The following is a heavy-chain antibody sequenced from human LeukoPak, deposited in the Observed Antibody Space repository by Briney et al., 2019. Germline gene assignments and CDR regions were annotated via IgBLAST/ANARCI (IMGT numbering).Heavy chain of an antibody. CDR3: AKDANEGGDYGDSPDC. Sequence: GRSLRLSCAASGFTFSRYGMHWVRQAPGKGLEWVAVISYDGSDKYYADSVKGRFTISRDNSKNTLYLQMNSLRAEDTAVYYCAKDANEGGDYGDSPDCWGQGTLVTVSS. CDR1: GFTFSRYG. J-gene: IGHJ4*02. D-gene: IGHD4-17*01. CDR2: ISYDGSDK. V-gene: IGHV3-30*18.